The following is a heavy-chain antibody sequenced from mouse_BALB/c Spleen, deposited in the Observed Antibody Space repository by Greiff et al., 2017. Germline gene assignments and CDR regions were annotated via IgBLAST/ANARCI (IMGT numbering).Heavy chain of an antibody. V-gene: IGHV2-6-2*01. CDR1: GFSLTSYG. J-gene: IGHJ4*01. CDR3: ARHGYGRGYAMDY. D-gene: IGHD2-10*02. CDR2: IWSDGST. Sequence: QVQLQQSGPDLVAPSQSLSITCTVSGFSLTSYGVNWVRQPPGKGLEWLVVIWSDGSTTYNSALKSRLSISKDNSKSQVFLKMNSLQTDDTAMYYCARHGYGRGYAMDYWGQGTSVTVSS.